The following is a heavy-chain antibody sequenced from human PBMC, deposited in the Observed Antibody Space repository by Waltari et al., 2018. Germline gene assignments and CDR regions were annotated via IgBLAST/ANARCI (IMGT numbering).Heavy chain of an antibody. D-gene: IGHD5-12*01. J-gene: IGHJ2*01. CDR1: GFTFSSYA. V-gene: IGHV3-30-3*01. CDR2: ISYDGSNK. Sequence: QVQLVESGGGVVQPGRSLRLSCAASGFTFSSYAMHWVRQAPGKGLEWVAVISYDGSNKYYADSVKGRFTISRDNSENTLYLQMNSLRAEDTAVYYCAREPWLRGTYWYFDLWGRGTLVTVSS. CDR3: AREPWLRGTYWYFDL.